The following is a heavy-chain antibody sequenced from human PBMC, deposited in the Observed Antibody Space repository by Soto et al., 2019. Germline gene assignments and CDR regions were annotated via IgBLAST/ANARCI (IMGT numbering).Heavy chain of an antibody. J-gene: IGHJ6*02. CDR2: IYPGDSDT. CDR3: ARLKGELWFGELSSNGMDV. V-gene: IGHV5-51*01. CDR1: GYSFTSYW. Sequence: GASVKISCKGSGYSFTSYWIGWVRQMPGKGLEWMGIIYPGDSDTRYSPSFQGQVTISADKSISTAYLQWSSLKASDTAMYYCARLKGELWFGELSSNGMDVWGQGTTVTVSS. D-gene: IGHD3-10*01.